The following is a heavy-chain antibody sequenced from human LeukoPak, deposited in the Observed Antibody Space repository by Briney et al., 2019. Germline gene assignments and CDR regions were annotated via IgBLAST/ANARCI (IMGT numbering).Heavy chain of an antibody. CDR2: INPSGGST. CDR1: GYTFITYG. V-gene: IGHV1-46*01. CDR3: ARVGGVWGSYRYTLDY. D-gene: IGHD3-16*02. Sequence: ASVKVSCKASGYTFITYGISWVRQAPGQGLEWMGIINPSGGSTSYAQKFQGRVTMTRDTSTSTVYMELSSLRSEDTAVYYCARVGGVWGSYRYTLDYWGQGTLVTVSS. J-gene: IGHJ4*02.